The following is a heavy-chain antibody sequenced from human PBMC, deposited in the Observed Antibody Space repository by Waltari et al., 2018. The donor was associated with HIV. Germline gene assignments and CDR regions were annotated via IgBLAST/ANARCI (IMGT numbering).Heavy chain of an antibody. CDR2: IYSGGST. D-gene: IGHD1-26*01. J-gene: IGHJ1*01. CDR1: GFTVSSND. V-gene: IGHV3-66*02. CDR3: ARDRGGSSFQH. Sequence: EVQLVESGGGLVQPGGSLRLSCAASGFTVSSNDMSWVRQAPGKGLEWVSVIYSGGSTYYADSVKGRFTISRDNSKNTLYLQMNSLRAEDTAVYYCARDRGGSSFQHWGQGTLVTVSS.